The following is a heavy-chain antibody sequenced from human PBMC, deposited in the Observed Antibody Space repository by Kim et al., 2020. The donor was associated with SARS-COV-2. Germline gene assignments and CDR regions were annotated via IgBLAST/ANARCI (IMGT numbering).Heavy chain of an antibody. V-gene: IGHV7-4-1*02. Sequence: PTYAKGFTGRFVFSLDTSVSTAYLQISSLKAEDTAVYYCARSDIYGANDYWGQGTLVTVSS. J-gene: IGHJ4*02. D-gene: IGHD2-2*02. CDR2: P. CDR3: ARSDIYGANDY.